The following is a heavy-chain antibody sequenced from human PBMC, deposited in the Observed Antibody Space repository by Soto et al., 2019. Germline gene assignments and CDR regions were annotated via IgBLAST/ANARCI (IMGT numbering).Heavy chain of an antibody. D-gene: IGHD3-22*01. CDR1: GYTFTSYG. V-gene: IGHV1-18*01. CDR3: ARVIDSSGYGSSYWFDP. J-gene: IGHJ5*02. Sequence: QVQLVQSGAEVKKPGASVKVSCKASGYTFTSYGISWVRQAPGQGLEWMGWISAYNGNTNYAQKLQGRVTMTTDTSTSTADMELRSLRSDDTAVYYCARVIDSSGYGSSYWFDPWGQGTLVTVSS. CDR2: ISAYNGNT.